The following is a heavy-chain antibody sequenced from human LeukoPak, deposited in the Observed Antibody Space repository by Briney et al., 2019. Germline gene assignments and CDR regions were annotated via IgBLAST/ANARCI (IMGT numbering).Heavy chain of an antibody. CDR3: ATGGNVYYYDSSGYPHAFDI. D-gene: IGHD3-22*01. V-gene: IGHV3-23*01. CDR2: VSGNGGST. Sequence: GGSLRLSCAASGFTFNSYAMSWVRQAPGKGLEWVSGVSGNGGSTYYADFVKGRFTISRDNSKNALYLQMNSLRAEDTVIYYCATGGNVYYYDSSGYPHAFDIWGQGTMVTVSS. CDR1: GFTFNSYA. J-gene: IGHJ3*02.